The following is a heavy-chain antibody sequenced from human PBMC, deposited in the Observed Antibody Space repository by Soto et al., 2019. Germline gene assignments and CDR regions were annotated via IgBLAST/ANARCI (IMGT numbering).Heavy chain of an antibody. CDR1: LFIVSDNY. CDR3: ATRMTTAPY. J-gene: IGHJ4*02. V-gene: IGHV3-66*01. Sequence: EVRLVQSGGGLDQPGGSLRLSCAASLFIVSDNYMSWVRQAPGKGLEWVSLIYSGGGTDYAESVKGRFTISRDNSKNTLYLQMNSLKAGDTGIYYCATRMTTAPYWGQGTVVTVSS. D-gene: IGHD4-17*01. CDR2: IYSGGGT.